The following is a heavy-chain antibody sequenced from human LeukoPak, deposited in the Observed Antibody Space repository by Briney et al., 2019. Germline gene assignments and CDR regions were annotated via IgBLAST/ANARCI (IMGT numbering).Heavy chain of an antibody. Sequence: GGSLSLSCPASGFTFSSNSMSWVRQAPGKGLEWVSSISSSSSYIYYADSVKGRFTISRDNAKNSLYLQVNSLRAEDTAVYYCARGKSDYSSSPSNFDYWGQGTLVTVSS. CDR1: GFTFSSNS. V-gene: IGHV3-21*01. D-gene: IGHD6-6*01. CDR3: ARGKSDYSSSPSNFDY. CDR2: ISSSSSYI. J-gene: IGHJ4*02.